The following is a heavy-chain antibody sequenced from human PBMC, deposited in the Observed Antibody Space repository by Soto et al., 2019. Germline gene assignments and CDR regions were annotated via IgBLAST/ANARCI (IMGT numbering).Heavy chain of an antibody. CDR1: GFTFSSYA. Sequence: QVQLLESGGGVVPPGRSLRLSCADSGFTFSSYAMHWVRQAPGKGLEWVAVISYDGSNKYYADSVKGRFTISCDNSKNTLYLQMNSLRAEDTAGYYCARCANGYYYQGAAFDILGQGTMVTFSS. J-gene: IGHJ3*02. V-gene: IGHV3-30-3*01. CDR2: ISYDGSNK. D-gene: IGHD5-18*01. CDR3: ARCANGYYYQGAAFDI.